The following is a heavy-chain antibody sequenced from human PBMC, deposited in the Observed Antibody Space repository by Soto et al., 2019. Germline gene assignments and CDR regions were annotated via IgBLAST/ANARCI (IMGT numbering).Heavy chain of an antibody. CDR2: IYHVGIT. CDR3: ARGQEAIVATH. CDR1: GGSVSSTQW. D-gene: IGHD5-12*01. Sequence: SETLSLTCAVSGGSVSSTQWGTWVRQAPGKGLEWLGEIYHVGITKYNPSLRSRVTISVDKSNNHFSLNLNSVTAADTAVYYSARGQEAIVATHWDQGTLVTVSS. J-gene: IGHJ4*02. V-gene: IGHV4-4*02.